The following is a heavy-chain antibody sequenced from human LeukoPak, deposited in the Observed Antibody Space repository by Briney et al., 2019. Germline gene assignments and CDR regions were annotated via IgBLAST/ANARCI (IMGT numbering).Heavy chain of an antibody. V-gene: IGHV4-39*01. CDR3: ARHRMNSNDSNGRGVADALEI. CDR1: GDPISRSRDY. Sequence: SETLSLTCTVAGDPISRSRDYWRWIRQPPGKGLEWIGSIYYSGSTYYNPSLKSRVTISVDTSKNQFSMKLSSVTAADTAVYCCARHRMNSNDSNGRGVADALEIWGQGTMVAVSS. CDR2: IYYSGST. J-gene: IGHJ3*02. D-gene: IGHD3-22*01.